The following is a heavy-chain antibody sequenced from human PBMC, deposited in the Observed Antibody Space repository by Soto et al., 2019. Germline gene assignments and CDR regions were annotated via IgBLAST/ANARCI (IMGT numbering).Heavy chain of an antibody. J-gene: IGHJ4*02. CDR2: ISSTSTYT. Sequence: NPGGSLRLSCAASGFTFRSYAMNWVRQTQEKGLEWVSSISSTSTYTHYADSVKGRFTISRDNANNSLFLQMNSLRAEDTAIYYCARGLALAGNYWGQGALVTVSS. CDR1: GFTFRSYA. CDR3: ARGLALAGNY. V-gene: IGHV3-21*01. D-gene: IGHD6-19*01.